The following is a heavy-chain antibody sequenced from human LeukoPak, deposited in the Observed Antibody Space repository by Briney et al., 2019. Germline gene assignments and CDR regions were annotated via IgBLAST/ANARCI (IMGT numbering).Heavy chain of an antibody. D-gene: IGHD4-17*01. Sequence: TSGGSLRLSCAASGFTFSDYYMSWIRQAPGKGLEWVSYISSSGSTIYYADSVKGRFTISRDNAESTLYLQMNSLREDDTALYYCAKAPRAYGDLTFDYWGQGTLVTVSS. CDR3: AKAPRAYGDLTFDY. V-gene: IGHV3-11*01. J-gene: IGHJ4*02. CDR1: GFTFSDYY. CDR2: ISSSGSTI.